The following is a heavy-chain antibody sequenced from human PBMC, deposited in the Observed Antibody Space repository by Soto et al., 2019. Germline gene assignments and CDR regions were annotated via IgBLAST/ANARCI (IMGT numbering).Heavy chain of an antibody. CDR2: ISSSSSTI. D-gene: IGHD3-16*02. V-gene: IGHV3-48*02. CDR3: ARGEGDYVWGSYRTYNWFDP. Sequence: EVQLVESGGGLVQPGGSLRLSCAASGFTFSSYSMNWVRQAPGKGLEWVSYISSSSSTIYYADSVKGRFTISRDNAENSLYRQMNSLRDEDTAVYYCARGEGDYVWGSYRTYNWFDPWGQGTLVTVSS. CDR1: GFTFSSYS. J-gene: IGHJ5*02.